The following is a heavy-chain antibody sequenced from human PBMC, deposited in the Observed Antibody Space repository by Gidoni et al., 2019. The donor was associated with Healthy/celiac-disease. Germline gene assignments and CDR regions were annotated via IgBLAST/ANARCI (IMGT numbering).Heavy chain of an antibody. CDR3: ARNIVVVPAAGLERYYYYGMDV. J-gene: IGHJ6*02. CDR1: GYTLPSYY. CDR2: INPSGGST. Sequence: QVQLVQSGAEVKKPGASVKVSCKASGYTLPSYYMHWVRQAPGQGLEWMGIINPSGGSTSYAQKFQGRVTMTRDTSTSTVYMELSSLRSEDTAVYYCARNIVVVPAAGLERYYYYGMDVWGQGTTVTVSS. V-gene: IGHV1-46*01. D-gene: IGHD2-2*01.